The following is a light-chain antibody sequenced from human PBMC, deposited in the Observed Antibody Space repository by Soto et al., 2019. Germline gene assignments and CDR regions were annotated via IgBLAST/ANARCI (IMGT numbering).Light chain of an antibody. CDR2: EVT. Sequence: QPVLTQPASVSGSPGQSITISCTGTSSDIGSYNYVSWYQQHPGKAPKLMIYEVTNRPSGVSIRFSGSKSGSAASLTISGLQAEDEADYHCSSYSSVSHWVFGGGTKVTVL. CDR1: SSDIGSYNY. CDR3: SSYSSVSHWV. V-gene: IGLV2-14*01. J-gene: IGLJ3*02.